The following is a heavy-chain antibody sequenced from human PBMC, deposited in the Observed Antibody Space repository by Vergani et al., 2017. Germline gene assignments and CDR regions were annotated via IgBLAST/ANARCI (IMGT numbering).Heavy chain of an antibody. CDR1: GYTFTSYA. V-gene: IGHV1-3*01. J-gene: IGHJ1*01. Sequence: QVQLVQSGAEVKKPGASVKVSCKASGYTFTSYAMHWVRQAPGQRLEWMGWINAGNGNTKYSQKFQGRVTITRDTSASTAYMALSSLRSEDTAVYYCAREGSAVAGYFQHWGQGTLVTVSS. CDR3: AREGSAVAGYFQH. CDR2: INAGNGNT. D-gene: IGHD6-19*01.